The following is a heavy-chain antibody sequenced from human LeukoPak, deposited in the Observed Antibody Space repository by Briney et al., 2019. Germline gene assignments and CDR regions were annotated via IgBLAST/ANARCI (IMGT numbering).Heavy chain of an antibody. CDR3: ARNRGWYATDV. J-gene: IGHJ6*02. D-gene: IGHD6-19*01. Sequence: SETLSLTCTVSGDSVRSDTSHWSWIRQPPGKGLEWIGYIHYNGKTNYNPSLKRRVTMSLDKSKNQFSLELSSVTAADTAMYYCARNRGWYATDVWGQGTTVTVSS. CDR1: GDSVRSDTSH. V-gene: IGHV4-61*01. CDR2: IHYNGKT.